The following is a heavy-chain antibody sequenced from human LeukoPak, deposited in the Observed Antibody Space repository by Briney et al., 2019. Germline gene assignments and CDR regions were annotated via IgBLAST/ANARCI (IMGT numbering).Heavy chain of an antibody. J-gene: IGHJ5*02. CDR2: IKQDGSEK. CDR3: ARDRAAAGWFDP. CDR1: GFTFSSYW. V-gene: IGHV3-7*01. D-gene: IGHD6-13*01. Sequence: GESLTLSCAVSGFTFSSYWMSWARPAPGKGSEWVANIKQDGSEKYYVDSVKGRFTISRDNAKNSLYLQMNSLRAEDTAVYYCARDRAAAGWFDPWGQGTLVTVSS.